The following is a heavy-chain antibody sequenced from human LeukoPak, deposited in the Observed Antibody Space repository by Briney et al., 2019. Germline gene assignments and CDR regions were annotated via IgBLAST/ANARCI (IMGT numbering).Heavy chain of an antibody. CDR2: IIPIFGTA. D-gene: IGHD1-1*01. CDR3: ARGDYNCKPRGY. V-gene: IGHV1-69*05. CDR1: GGTFSSYA. J-gene: IGHJ4*02. Sequence: ASVKVSCKASGGTFSSYAISWVRQARGQGLEWMGGIIPIFGTANYAQKFQGRVTITTDESTSTAYMELSSLRSEDTAVYYCARGDYNCKPRGYWGQGTLVTVSS.